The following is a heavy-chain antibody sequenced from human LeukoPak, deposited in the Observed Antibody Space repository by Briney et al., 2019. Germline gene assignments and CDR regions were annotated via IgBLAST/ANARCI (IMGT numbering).Heavy chain of an antibody. V-gene: IGHV4-39*01. CDR1: GGSISSSSYY. CDR2: IYYSGST. J-gene: IGHJ4*02. D-gene: IGHD3-22*01. Sequence: PSETLSLTCTVSGGSISSSSYYWGWIRQPPGKGLEWIGSIYYSGSTYYNPSLKSRVIISVDTSKNQFSLKLSSVTAADTAVYYCASGIRGDYYDSSGYLDYWGQGTLVTVSS. CDR3: ASGIRGDYYDSSGYLDY.